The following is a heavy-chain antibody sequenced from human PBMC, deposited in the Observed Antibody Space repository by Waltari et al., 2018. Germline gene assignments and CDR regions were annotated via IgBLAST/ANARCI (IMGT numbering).Heavy chain of an antibody. CDR1: GYTFTGYY. Sequence: QVQLVQSGAEVKKPGASVKVSCKASGYTFTGYYMHWVRQAPGQGLEWMGRINPNSGGTNYAQKFQGRVTMTRDTSISTAYMELSRLRSDDTAVYYCAISPSRGDYGGNSDYWGQGTLVTVSS. D-gene: IGHD4-17*01. J-gene: IGHJ4*02. CDR2: INPNSGGT. CDR3: AISPSRGDYGGNSDY. V-gene: IGHV1-2*06.